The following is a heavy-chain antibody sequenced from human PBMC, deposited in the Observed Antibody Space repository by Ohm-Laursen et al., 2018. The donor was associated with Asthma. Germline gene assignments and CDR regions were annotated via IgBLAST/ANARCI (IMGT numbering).Heavy chain of an antibody. CDR1: GFTFSSYS. Sequence: GSLRLSCAAAGFTFSSYSMNWVRQAPGKGLEWVSYISSSSSTIYYADSVKGRFTISRDNAKNSLYLQMNSLRGEDTAVYYCARDRYYGGNSGGYYYYGMDVWGQGTTVTVSS. J-gene: IGHJ6*02. V-gene: IGHV3-48*01. CDR3: ARDRYYGGNSGGYYYYGMDV. D-gene: IGHD4-23*01. CDR2: ISSSSSTI.